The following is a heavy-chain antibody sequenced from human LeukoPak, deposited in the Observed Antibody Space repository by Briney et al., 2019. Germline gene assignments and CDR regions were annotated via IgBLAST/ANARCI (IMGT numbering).Heavy chain of an antibody. CDR2: ISGSGGST. CDR1: GFTFSSYA. D-gene: IGHD7-27*01. J-gene: IGHJ6*03. V-gene: IGHV3-23*01. CDR3: AKDLGFPDYYYYMDV. Sequence: PGGSLRLSCAASGFTFSSYAMSWVRQAPGKGLEWVSAISGSGGSTYYADSVKGRFTISRDNSKNTLCLQMNSLRAEDTAVYYCAKDLGFPDYYYYMDVWGKGTTVTVSS.